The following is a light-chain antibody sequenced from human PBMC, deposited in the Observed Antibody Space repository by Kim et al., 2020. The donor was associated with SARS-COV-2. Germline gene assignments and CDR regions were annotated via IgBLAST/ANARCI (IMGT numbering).Light chain of an antibody. J-gene: IGKJ2*01. Sequence: YESVGDRVTITCRASQVIDNWLAWYQQKPGKAPNVLIYKTATLQSGVPSRYSGSGSGTEYSLTISSLQPEDSATYYCQQYKSVPHSFGQGTKLEI. CDR3: QQYKSVPHS. CDR1: QVIDNW. CDR2: KTA. V-gene: IGKV1-5*03.